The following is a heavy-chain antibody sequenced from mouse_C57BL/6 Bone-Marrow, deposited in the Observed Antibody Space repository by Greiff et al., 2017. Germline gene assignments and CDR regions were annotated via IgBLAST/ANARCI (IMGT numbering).Heavy chain of an antibody. CDR3: VRHGLRGDY. J-gene: IGHJ2*01. Sequence: EVKLVESGGGLVQPKGSLKLSCAASGFSFNTYAMNWVRQAPGKGLEWVARIRSKSNNYATYYADSVKDRFTISRDDSESMLYLQMNNLKTEDTAMYYCVRHGLRGDYWGQGTTLTVSS. D-gene: IGHD1-1*01. V-gene: IGHV10-1*01. CDR1: GFSFNTYA. CDR2: IRSKSNNYAT.